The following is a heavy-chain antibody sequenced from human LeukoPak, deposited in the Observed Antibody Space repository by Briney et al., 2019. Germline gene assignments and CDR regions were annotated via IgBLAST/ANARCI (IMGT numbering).Heavy chain of an antibody. D-gene: IGHD3-16*01. CDR1: GGTVSSNY. CDR3: ARDRGRWGDAFEI. CDR2: IYYSGST. V-gene: IGHV4-59*02. J-gene: IGHJ3*02. Sequence: NPSESLTLSCAVSGGTVSSNYRSWIRQPPGKGLEWIGYIYYSGSTNYTHSLKSRVTISVDKSNNKFSLQLSSVTAADTAVYYCARDRGRWGDAFEICGQGTMVSVSS.